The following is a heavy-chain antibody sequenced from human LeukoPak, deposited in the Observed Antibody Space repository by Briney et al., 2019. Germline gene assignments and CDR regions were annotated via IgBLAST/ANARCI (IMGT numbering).Heavy chain of an antibody. V-gene: IGHV6-1*01. CDR2: TYYRSKWYN. D-gene: IGHD6-13*01. CDR1: GDSVSSNSAA. J-gene: IGHJ6*02. CDR3: ARVIRAGIAAATYYYGMDV. Sequence: SQTLSLTCAISGDSVSSNSAAWNWIRQSPSRGLEWLGRTYYRSKWYNDYAVSVKSRITINPDTSKNQFSLQLNSVTPEDTAVYCCARVIRAGIAAATYYYGMDVWGQGTTVTVSS.